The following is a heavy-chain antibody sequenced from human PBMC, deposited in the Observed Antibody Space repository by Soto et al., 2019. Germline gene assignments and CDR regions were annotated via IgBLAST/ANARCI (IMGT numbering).Heavy chain of an antibody. D-gene: IGHD6-13*01. J-gene: IGHJ4*02. CDR2: INSDGRST. CDR1: GFTFSDYW. Sequence: GGSLRLSCSASGFTFSDYWMYWVRQGPGKGLVWVSRINSDGRSTSHADSVKGRFIISRDNAKQTVYLQMNSLRAEDTAVYYCASLLRPGVAAAGGNAYWGQGVLVTVSS. V-gene: IGHV3-74*01. CDR3: ASLLRPGVAAAGGNAY.